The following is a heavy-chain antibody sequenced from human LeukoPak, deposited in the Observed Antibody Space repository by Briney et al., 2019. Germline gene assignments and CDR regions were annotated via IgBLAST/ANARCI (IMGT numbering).Heavy chain of an antibody. V-gene: IGHV3-11*04. J-gene: IGHJ4*02. CDR3: ARVRYCSGGSCYSGGTFDY. CDR1: GFTFSDYY. D-gene: IGHD2-15*01. CDR2: ISSSGSTI. Sequence: GGSLRLSCAASGFTFSDYYMSWIRQAPGKGLEWVSYISSSGSTIYYADSVKGRFTISRDNAKNSPYLQMNSLRAEDTAVYYCARVRYCSGGSCYSGGTFDYWGQGTLVTVSS.